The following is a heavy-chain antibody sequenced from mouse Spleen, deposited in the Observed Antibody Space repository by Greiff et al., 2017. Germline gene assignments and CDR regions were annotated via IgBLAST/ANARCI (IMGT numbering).Heavy chain of an antibody. D-gene: IGHD2-1*01. CDR2: ISSGGSYT. CDR1: GFTFSSYA. CDR3: AFYYGNSYYYAMDY. V-gene: IGHV5-9-1*01. Sequence: EVNVVESGGGLVKPGGSLKLSCAASGFTFSSYAMSWVRQTPEKRLEWVATISSGGSYTYYPDSVKGRVTISRDNAKNTLYLQMSSLRSEDTAMYYCAFYYGNSYYYAMDYWGQGTSVTVSS. J-gene: IGHJ4*01.